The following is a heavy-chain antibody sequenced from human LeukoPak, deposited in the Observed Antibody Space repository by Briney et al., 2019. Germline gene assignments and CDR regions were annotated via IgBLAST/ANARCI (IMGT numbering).Heavy chain of an antibody. D-gene: IGHD3-22*01. Sequence: GESLKISCKGSGYSFTSYWIGWVRQMPGKVLEWMGIIYPGDSDTRYSPSFQGQVTISADKSISTAYLQWSSLKASDTAMYYCATRVDYYDSSGYSPDAFDIWGQGTMVTVSS. J-gene: IGHJ3*02. CDR1: GYSFTSYW. V-gene: IGHV5-51*01. CDR2: IYPGDSDT. CDR3: ATRVDYYDSSGYSPDAFDI.